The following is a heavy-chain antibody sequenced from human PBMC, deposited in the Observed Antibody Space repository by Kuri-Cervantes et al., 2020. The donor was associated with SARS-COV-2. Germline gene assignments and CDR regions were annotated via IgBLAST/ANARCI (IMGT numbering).Heavy chain of an antibody. CDR3: ARDADSSSWYAY. D-gene: IGHD3-22*01. Sequence: GGSLRLSCAASGFTFSSYWMSWVRQAPGKGLEWVANIKQDGSERFYVDSVKGRFTISRDNAKNSLYLQMDSLRVEDTAVCYCARDADSSSWYAYWGQGALVTVSS. J-gene: IGHJ4*02. V-gene: IGHV3-7*01. CDR2: IKQDGSER. CDR1: GFTFSSYW.